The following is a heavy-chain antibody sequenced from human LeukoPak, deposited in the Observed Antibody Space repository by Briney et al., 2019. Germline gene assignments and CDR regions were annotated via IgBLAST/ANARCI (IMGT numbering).Heavy chain of an antibody. CDR3: ATLYDMIAMEYYYYYYMDV. CDR2: IIPIFGTA. D-gene: IGHD2-21*01. CDR1: GGTFSSYA. V-gene: IGHV1-69*13. Sequence: SVKVSCKASGGTFSSYAISWVRQAPGQGLEWMGGIIPIFGTANYAKKFQGRVTITADESTSTAYMELSSLRSEDTAVYYCATLYDMIAMEYYYYYYMDVWGKGTTVTVSS. J-gene: IGHJ6*03.